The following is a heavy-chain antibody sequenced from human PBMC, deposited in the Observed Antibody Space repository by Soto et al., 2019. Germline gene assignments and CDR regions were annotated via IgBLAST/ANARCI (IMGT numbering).Heavy chain of an antibody. Sequence: SVKVSCKASGDTFSSYTISWVRQAPGQGLEWMGRIIPILGIANYAQKFQGRVTITADKSTSTAYMELSSLRSEDTAVYYCARDHRGGNSGGRFGPWGQGTPVTVSS. CDR1: GDTFSSYT. V-gene: IGHV1-69*04. CDR2: IIPILGIA. J-gene: IGHJ5*02. CDR3: ARDHRGGNSGGRFGP. D-gene: IGHD2-21*01.